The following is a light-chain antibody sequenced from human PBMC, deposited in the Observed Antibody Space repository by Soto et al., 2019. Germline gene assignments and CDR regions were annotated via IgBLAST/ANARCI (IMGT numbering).Light chain of an antibody. J-gene: IGKJ2*01. CDR2: KAT. CDR3: QHYHDFQYT. V-gene: IGKV1-5*03. CDR1: QSIGSW. Sequence: DIQMTQSPSILSASVGDGVTITCRASQSIGSWLAWYQQKPGKAPKLLIYKATNLQSGVPSRFSGSGSGTDFSLTISSLQPVDSATYFCQHYHDFQYTFGPGTKLEI.